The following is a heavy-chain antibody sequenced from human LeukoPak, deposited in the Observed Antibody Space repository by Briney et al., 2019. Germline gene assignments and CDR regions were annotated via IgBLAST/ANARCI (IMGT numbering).Heavy chain of an antibody. Sequence: PGGSLTLSCAASGFNFSSYGMHWVRQAPGKGLEWVATIKEDGSEKYYVDSVKGRFTISRDNAKSSLYLQMNSLRAEDMALYYCARGSGWFLYWGQGTLVTVSS. D-gene: IGHD6-19*01. CDR3: ARGSGWFLY. J-gene: IGHJ4*02. V-gene: IGHV3-7*04. CDR2: IKEDGSEK. CDR1: GFNFSSYG.